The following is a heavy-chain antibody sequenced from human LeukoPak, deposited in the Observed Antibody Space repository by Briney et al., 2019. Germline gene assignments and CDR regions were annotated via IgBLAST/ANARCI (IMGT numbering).Heavy chain of an antibody. CDR1: GGSISSSNW. J-gene: IGHJ6*04. D-gene: IGHD3-16*02. Sequence: SGTLSLTCAVPGGSISSSNWWSWVRQPPGKGLEWIGEIYHSGSTNYNPSLKSRVTISVDKSKNQFSLKLSSVTAADTAVYYCARGSWTRYYYYGMDVWGKGTTVTVSS. V-gene: IGHV4-4*02. CDR3: ARGSWTRYYYYGMDV. CDR2: IYHSGST.